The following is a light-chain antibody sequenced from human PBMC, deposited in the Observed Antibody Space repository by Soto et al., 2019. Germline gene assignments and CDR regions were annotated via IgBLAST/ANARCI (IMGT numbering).Light chain of an antibody. CDR3: SSYTTNKNLL. Sequence: QSALTQPASVSGSPGQSITISCTGTSSDVGAHNFVSWYQQHPGKAPKLIFYEISNRPPGLSDRFSGSKSGTTASLTISGLQAEDEADYFCSSYTTNKNLLFGGGIKLTVL. CDR1: SSDVGAHNF. V-gene: IGLV2-14*01. J-gene: IGLJ2*01. CDR2: EIS.